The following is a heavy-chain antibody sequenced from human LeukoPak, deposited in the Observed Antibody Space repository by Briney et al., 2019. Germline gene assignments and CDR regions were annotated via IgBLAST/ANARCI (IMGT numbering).Heavy chain of an antibody. D-gene: IGHD3-10*01. Sequence: SGGSLRLSCAASGFTFSHYWMDWVRQAPGKGLEWVANIKEDGSEKYYVDSVEGRFTLSRDNAKNSLHLQMNSLRAEDTAVYYCAKDQAWFGEFVDAFDIWGQGTMVTVSS. CDR1: GFTFSHYW. V-gene: IGHV3-7*03. CDR3: AKDQAWFGEFVDAFDI. CDR2: IKEDGSEK. J-gene: IGHJ3*02.